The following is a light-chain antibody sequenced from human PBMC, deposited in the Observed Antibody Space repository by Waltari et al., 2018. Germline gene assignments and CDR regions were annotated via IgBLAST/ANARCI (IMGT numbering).Light chain of an antibody. J-gene: IGLJ3*02. CDR2: EDK. Sequence: NFMLTQPHSVSGSPGETVTISCTRSSGSIDSKYVPWYQQRPGSAPTTGIYEDKQRPFGGPDRFSGSIDSSSNSASLTISGLKTEDEAEYYCQSYDTNNRVFGGGTMLTVL. CDR3: QSYDTNNRV. CDR1: SGSIDSKY. V-gene: IGLV6-57*04.